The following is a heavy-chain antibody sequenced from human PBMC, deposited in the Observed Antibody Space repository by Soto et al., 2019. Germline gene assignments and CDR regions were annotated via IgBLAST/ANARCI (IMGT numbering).Heavy chain of an antibody. CDR3: ARDSAATKFDY. CDR2: ISSSGSTI. Sequence: GGSLRLSCAASGFTFSSYSMNWVRQAPGKGLEWVSYISSSGSTIYYADSVKGRFTISRDNAKNSLYLQMNSLRAEDTAVYYCARDSAATKFDYWGQGTLVTVSS. CDR1: GFTFSSYS. V-gene: IGHV3-48*04. J-gene: IGHJ4*02. D-gene: IGHD2-15*01.